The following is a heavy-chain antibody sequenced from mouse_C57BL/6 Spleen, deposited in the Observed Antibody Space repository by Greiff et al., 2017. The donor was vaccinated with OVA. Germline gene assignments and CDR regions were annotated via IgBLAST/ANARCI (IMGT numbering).Heavy chain of an antibody. D-gene: IGHD2-4*01. CDR3: ARGGYDYDGCDFDY. J-gene: IGHJ2*01. CDR1: GYSFTSYW. V-gene: IGHV1-55*01. CDR2: IYPGSGST. Sequence: QVQLQQPGAELVKPGASVKMSCKASGYSFTSYWITWVKQRPGQGLEWIGDIYPGSGSTNYNEKFKSKATLTVDTSSSTAYMQLSSLTSEDSAVYYCARGGYDYDGCDFDYWGQGTTLTVSS.